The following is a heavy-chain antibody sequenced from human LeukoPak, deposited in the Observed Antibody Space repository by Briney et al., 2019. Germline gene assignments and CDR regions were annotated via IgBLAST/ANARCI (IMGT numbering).Heavy chain of an antibody. CDR3: AKTLHMSPTTISYGLDV. CDR1: GFIFSSYA. D-gene: IGHD1-1*01. Sequence: GGSLRLSCVDSGFIFSSYAMSWVRQAPGKGLEWVSGISGSGGSTHYADSVKGRFTISRDNSKNTLYLQMNSLRAEDTAIFYCAKTLHMSPTTISYGLDVWGQGITVTVSS. V-gene: IGHV3-23*01. CDR2: ISGSGGST. J-gene: IGHJ6*02.